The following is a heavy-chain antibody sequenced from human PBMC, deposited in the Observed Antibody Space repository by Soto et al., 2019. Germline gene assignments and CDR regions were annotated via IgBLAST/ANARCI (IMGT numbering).Heavy chain of an antibody. J-gene: IGHJ6*02. CDR1: GFTFSSYA. CDR3: ATQTGTTFYYYYGMDV. CDR2: ISGSGGST. Sequence: PGGSLRLSCAASGFTFSSYAMSWVRQAPGKGLEWVSAISGSGGSTYYADSVKGRFTISRDNSKNTLYLQMNSLRAEDTAVYYCATQTGTTFYYYYGMDVWGQGTTVTVSS. D-gene: IGHD1-7*01. V-gene: IGHV3-23*01.